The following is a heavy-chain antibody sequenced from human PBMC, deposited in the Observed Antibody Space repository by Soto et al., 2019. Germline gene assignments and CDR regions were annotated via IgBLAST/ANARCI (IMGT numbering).Heavy chain of an antibody. J-gene: IGHJ5*02. CDR2: MNPGSGDT. Sequence: ASVKVPCKASGYTFTNNDVTWVRQATGQGLEWMGWMNPGSGDTGYAQKFQGRVTMTRNISIATAYMELSSLRSEDTAIYYCARMASFGSLNWFDPWGQGTLVTASS. V-gene: IGHV1-8*01. D-gene: IGHD5-18*01. CDR1: GYTFTNND. CDR3: ARMASFGSLNWFDP.